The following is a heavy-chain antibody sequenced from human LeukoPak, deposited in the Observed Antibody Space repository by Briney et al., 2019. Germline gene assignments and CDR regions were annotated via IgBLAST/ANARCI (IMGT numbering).Heavy chain of an antibody. J-gene: IGHJ4*02. CDR1: GFTFDDYA. CDR2: ISYDGSNK. V-gene: IGHV3-30*04. CDR3: ARSLVYGSGSYYEYLYYFDY. D-gene: IGHD3-10*01. Sequence: GGSLRLSCAASGFTFDDYAMHWVRQAPGKGLEWVAVISYDGSNKYYADSVKGRFTISRDNSKNTLYLQMNSLRAEDTAVYYCARSLVYGSGSYYEYLYYFDYWGQGTLVTVSS.